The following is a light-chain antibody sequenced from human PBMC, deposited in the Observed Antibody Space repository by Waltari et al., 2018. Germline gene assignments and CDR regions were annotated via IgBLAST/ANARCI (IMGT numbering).Light chain of an antibody. V-gene: IGKV1-39*01. CDR3: QQSYSTPVT. Sequence: DIQMTQSPSSLSASVGDRLTITCRASPSISSFLNWYQQKPGRGPNLLFYAASTLHSGVPSRFSGSGSGTDFTLTISSLQPEDFATYYCQQSYSTPVTFGQGTKVEIK. J-gene: IGKJ1*01. CDR1: PSISSF. CDR2: AAS.